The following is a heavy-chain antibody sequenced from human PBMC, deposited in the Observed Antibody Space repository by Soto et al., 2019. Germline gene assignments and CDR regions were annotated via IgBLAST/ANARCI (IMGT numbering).Heavy chain of an antibody. Sequence: GESLKISCAASGFTISSNAMYWVRQAPGKGLEWVSAISDRGDTTHYADSVKGRFTISRDTSKNTLYLLLNTLRADDTAVYYCAKDKPGTTSFDYWGQGTLVTVSS. D-gene: IGHD1-1*01. V-gene: IGHV3-23*01. CDR2: ISDRGDTT. CDR1: GFTISSNA. CDR3: AKDKPGTTSFDY. J-gene: IGHJ4*02.